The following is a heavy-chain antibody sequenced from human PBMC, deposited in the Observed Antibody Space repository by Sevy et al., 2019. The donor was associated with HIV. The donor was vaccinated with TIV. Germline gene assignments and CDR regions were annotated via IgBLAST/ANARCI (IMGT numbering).Heavy chain of an antibody. V-gene: IGHV3-7*01. J-gene: IGHJ4*02. CDR1: GFTFSSFG. D-gene: IGHD3-16*01. CDR2: IKQDGSKK. CDR3: ARLKLHYDPYYFDL. Sequence: GGSLRLSCAASGFTFSSFGMHWVRQAPEKGLEWVANIKQDGSKKYYVDSVKGRFIVSRDNAKKSLYLEMSSLRAEDTAVYYCARLKLHYDPYYFDLWGQGTLVTVSS.